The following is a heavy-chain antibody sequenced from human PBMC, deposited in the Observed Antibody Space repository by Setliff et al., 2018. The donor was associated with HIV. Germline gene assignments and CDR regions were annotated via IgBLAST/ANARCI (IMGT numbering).Heavy chain of an antibody. CDR3: ARPNDYDGVTPWGPFDY. Sequence: GESLKISCKGFGYSFTIYWIGWVRQMPGKGLEWMGIIYPGDTDTRYSPSSQGQVTISADKSISAAYLQWSSLKASDSATYYCARPNDYDGVTPWGPFDYWGQGTPVTVSS. CDR1: GYSFTIYW. V-gene: IGHV5-51*01. J-gene: IGHJ4*02. D-gene: IGHD4-17*01. CDR2: IYPGDTDT.